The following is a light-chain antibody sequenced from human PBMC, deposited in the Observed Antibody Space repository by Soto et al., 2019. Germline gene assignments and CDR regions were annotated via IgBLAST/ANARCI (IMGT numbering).Light chain of an antibody. CDR2: HAS. CDR1: QSVSNW. CDR3: QQYNSYS. V-gene: IGKV1-5*01. Sequence: DIQMTQSPSTLSAYVGERVAITCRASQSVSNWLAWYQQKPGTAPKVLIYHASNLQSGVPSRFSGSGSGTEITLSISSLQPNDFATYYGQQYNSYSFGQGTKVEI. J-gene: IGKJ1*01.